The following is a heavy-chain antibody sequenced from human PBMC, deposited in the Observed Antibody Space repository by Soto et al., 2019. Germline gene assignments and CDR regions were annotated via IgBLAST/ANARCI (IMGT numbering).Heavy chain of an antibody. CDR3: ARYQIASQKTSFDY. J-gene: IGHJ4*02. Sequence: PGGSLRLSCVASGFTFSSYSMNWVRQAPGKGLERVSYISSSSSTIYYADSVKGRFTISRDNAKNSLYLQMNSLRAEDTAVYYCARYQIASQKTSFDYWGQGTLVTVSS. D-gene: IGHD2-21*01. CDR2: ISSSSSTI. V-gene: IGHV3-48*01. CDR1: GFTFSSYS.